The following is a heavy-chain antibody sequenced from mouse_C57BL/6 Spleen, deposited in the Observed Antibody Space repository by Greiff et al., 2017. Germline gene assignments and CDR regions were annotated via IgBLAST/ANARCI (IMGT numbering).Heavy chain of an antibody. CDR3: ARRENYDYDWYFDV. V-gene: IGHV1-18*01. Sequence: EVQLQQSGPELVKPGASVKIPCKASGYTFTDYNMDWVKQSHGKSLEWIGDINPNNGGTIYNQKFKGKATLTVDKSSSTAYMELRSLTSEDTAVYYCARRENYDYDWYFDVWGTGTTVTVSS. D-gene: IGHD2-4*01. J-gene: IGHJ1*03. CDR2: INPNNGGT. CDR1: GYTFTDYN.